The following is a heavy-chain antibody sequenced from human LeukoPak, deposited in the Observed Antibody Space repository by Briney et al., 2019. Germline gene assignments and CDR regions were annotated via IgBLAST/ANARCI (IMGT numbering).Heavy chain of an antibody. J-gene: IGHJ3*02. D-gene: IGHD4-17*01. CDR3: ARERGGGDYDGDAFDI. CDR2: ISSSSSYI. CDR1: GFTFSSYS. Sequence: GGSLRLSCAASGFTFSSYSMNWVRPAPGKGLEWVSSISSSSSYIYYADSVKGRFTISRDNAKNSLYLQMNSLRAEDTAVYYCARERGGGDYDGDAFDIWGQGTMVTVSS. V-gene: IGHV3-21*01.